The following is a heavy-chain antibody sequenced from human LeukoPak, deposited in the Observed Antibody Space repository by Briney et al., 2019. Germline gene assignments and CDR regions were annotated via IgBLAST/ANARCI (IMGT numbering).Heavy chain of an antibody. Sequence: LRASVKVSCKASGYTFTGYYMHWVRQAPGQGLEWMGWINPNSGGTNYAQKFQGRVTMTRDTSISTAYMELSRLRSDDTAVYYCARDPSGSYYPRSAFDIWGQGTMVTVSS. J-gene: IGHJ3*02. D-gene: IGHD1-26*01. CDR3: ARDPSGSYYPRSAFDI. CDR1: GYTFTGYY. V-gene: IGHV1-2*02. CDR2: INPNSGGT.